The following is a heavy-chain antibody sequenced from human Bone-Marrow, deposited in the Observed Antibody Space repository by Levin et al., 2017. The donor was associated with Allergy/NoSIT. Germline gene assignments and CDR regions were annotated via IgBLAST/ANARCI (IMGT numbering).Heavy chain of an antibody. CDR1: SVSSSDHY. V-gene: IGHV4-59*03. D-gene: IGHD5-24*01. Sequence: LETLSLTCSVSSVSSSDHYWGWIRQPPGKGLQWIGYMSYSGNTYYNPSLESRLTISVDTSRNQFSLNLTSVTAADTAVYYCARRHGLATHFDYWGQGTLVTVSS. CDR2: MSYSGNT. CDR3: ARRHGLATHFDY. J-gene: IGHJ4*02.